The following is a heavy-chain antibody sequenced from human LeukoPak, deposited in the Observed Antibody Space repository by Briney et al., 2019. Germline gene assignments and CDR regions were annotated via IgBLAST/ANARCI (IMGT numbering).Heavy chain of an antibody. CDR2: IYYSGST. Sequence: SETLSLTCTVSGGSTSSGDYYWSWTRQPPGKGLEWIGYIYYSGSTNYNPSLKSRVTMSVDTSKNHFSLNLNSVTAADTAVYYCARDGDYHYFDYWGQGTLVTVSS. CDR3: ARDGDYHYFDY. D-gene: IGHD4-17*01. CDR1: GGSTSSGDYY. J-gene: IGHJ4*02. V-gene: IGHV4-61*03.